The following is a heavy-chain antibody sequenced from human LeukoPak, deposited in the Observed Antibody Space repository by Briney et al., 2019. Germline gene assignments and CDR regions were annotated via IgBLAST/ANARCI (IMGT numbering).Heavy chain of an antibody. J-gene: IGHJ3*01. CDR2: IKSYTGDT. Sequence: GASVKVSCKASGYTFTDYEIIWVRQAPGQGLECMGRIKSYTGDTKYAQEFQGRVTLTVDTSTTTVHMELRSLTSDDTGVYYCARECAGDCSEAFDVWGQGTVVTVSS. CDR1: GYTFTDYE. CDR3: ARECAGDCSEAFDV. D-gene: IGHD2-21*02. V-gene: IGHV1-18*01.